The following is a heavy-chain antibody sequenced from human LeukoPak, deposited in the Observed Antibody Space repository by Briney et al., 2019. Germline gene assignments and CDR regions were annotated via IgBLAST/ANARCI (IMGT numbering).Heavy chain of an antibody. Sequence: SETLSLTCTVSGYPISRGYYWGRVRQPPGKGLEWIGSIHHSGSIYYNPSLKSRLTISVDTFKNQFSLKLSSVTAADTAVYYCARDPLAGYCSGGSCSWFDPWGQGTLVTVSS. CDR3: ARDPLAGYCSGGSCSWFDP. V-gene: IGHV4-38-2*02. CDR2: IHHSGSI. J-gene: IGHJ5*02. D-gene: IGHD2-15*01. CDR1: GYPISRGYY.